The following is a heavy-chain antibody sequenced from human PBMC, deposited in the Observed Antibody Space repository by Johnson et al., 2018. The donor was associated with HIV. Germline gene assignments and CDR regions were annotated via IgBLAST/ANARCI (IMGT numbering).Heavy chain of an antibody. D-gene: IGHD3-22*01. Sequence: VQLVESGGGLVQPGGSLRLSCAASGFTVSSNYMTWVRQAPGKGLEWVSGINWNGGSTGYADSVKGRFTISRDNAKNSLYLQMNSLRAEDTALYYCARVMAGSSGYRAFDIWGQGTMVTVSS. J-gene: IGHJ3*02. V-gene: IGHV3-20*04. CDR3: ARVMAGSSGYRAFDI. CDR2: INWNGGST. CDR1: GFTVSSNY.